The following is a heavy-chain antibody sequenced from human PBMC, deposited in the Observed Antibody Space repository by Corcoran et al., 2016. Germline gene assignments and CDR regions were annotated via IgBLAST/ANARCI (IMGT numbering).Heavy chain of an antibody. CDR1: GGSFSGYY. D-gene: IGHD3-22*01. J-gene: IGHJ4*02. Sequence: QVPLQQWGAGLLKTSETLSLTCAVYGGSFSGYYWSWIRQPPGKGLEWIGEINHSGSTNYNPSLKSRVTISVDTSKNQFSLKLSSVTAADTAVYYCARSFGYYDIRGDYWGQGTLVTVSS. CDR3: ARSFGYYDIRGDY. CDR2: INHSGST. V-gene: IGHV4-34*01.